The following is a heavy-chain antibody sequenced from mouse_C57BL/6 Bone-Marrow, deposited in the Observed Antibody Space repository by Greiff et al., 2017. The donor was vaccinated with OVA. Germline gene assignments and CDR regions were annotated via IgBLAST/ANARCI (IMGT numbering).Heavy chain of an antibody. CDR3: ARHGGYYVPFDY. D-gene: IGHD2-3*01. CDR1: GFTFSDYY. V-gene: IGHV5-12*01. CDR2: ISNGGGST. J-gene: IGHJ2*01. Sequence: EVKLVESGGGLVQPGGSLKLSCAASGFTFSDYYMYWVRQTPEKRLEWVAYISNGGGSTYYPDTVKGRFTISRDNAKNTLYLQMSRLKSEDTAMYYCARHGGYYVPFDYWGQGTTLTVSS.